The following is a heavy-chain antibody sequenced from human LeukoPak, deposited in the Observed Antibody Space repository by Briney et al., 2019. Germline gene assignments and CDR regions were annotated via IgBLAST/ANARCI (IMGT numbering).Heavy chain of an antibody. D-gene: IGHD3-22*01. CDR1: GFTFNSYV. CDR2: ISSDETNK. J-gene: IGHJ4*02. V-gene: IGHV3-30*01. Sequence: PGGSLRLSCAASGFTFNSYVMHWIRQAPGKGLEWVAVISSDETNKYYADSVKGRFTISRDNSKNTLYLQMNSLRAEDTAVFYYARTQSYFDSFGYYHFDQWGQGTLVTVSS. CDR3: ARTQSYFDSFGYYHFDQ.